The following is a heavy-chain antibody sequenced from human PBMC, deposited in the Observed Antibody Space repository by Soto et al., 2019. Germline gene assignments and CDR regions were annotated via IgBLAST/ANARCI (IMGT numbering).Heavy chain of an antibody. J-gene: IGHJ6*02. CDR2: IYHSGST. CDR3: ARDRGSLDWLNYYGMDV. CDR1: GGSISSGGYS. Sequence: SETLSLTCAVSGGSISSGGYSWSWIRQPPGKGLEWIGYIYHSGSTYYNPSLKSRVTISVDRSKNQFSLKLSSVTAADTAVYYCARDRGSLDWLNYYGMDVWGQGTTVTVSS. V-gene: IGHV4-30-2*01. D-gene: IGHD1-26*01.